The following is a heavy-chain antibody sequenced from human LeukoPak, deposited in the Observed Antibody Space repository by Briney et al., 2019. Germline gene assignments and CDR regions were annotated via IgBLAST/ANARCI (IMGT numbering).Heavy chain of an antibody. Sequence: GGSLRLSCAASGFTFSSYEMNWVRQAPGKGLEWVSYISSSGTAIYYADSVKGRFTISRDNAKNSLYLQMNSLRAEDTAVYYCARDRYYYDSSGARFDYWGQGTLVTVSS. D-gene: IGHD3-22*01. CDR3: ARDRYYYDSSGARFDY. CDR1: GFTFSSYE. V-gene: IGHV3-48*03. CDR2: ISSSGTAI. J-gene: IGHJ4*02.